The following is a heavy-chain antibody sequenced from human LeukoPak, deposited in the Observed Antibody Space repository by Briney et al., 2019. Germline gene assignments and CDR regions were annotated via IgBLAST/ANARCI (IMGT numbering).Heavy chain of an antibody. CDR3: ARDHTYYDILTGYSFGAFDI. CDR1: GGSISSYY. D-gene: IGHD3-9*01. Sequence: SSETLSLTCTVCGGSISSYYWSWIRQPPGKGLEWIGYIYYSGSTNYNPSLKSRVTISVDTSKNQFSLKLSSVTAADTAVYYCARDHTYYDILTGYSFGAFDIWGQGTMVTVPS. J-gene: IGHJ3*02. CDR2: IYYSGST. V-gene: IGHV4-59*01.